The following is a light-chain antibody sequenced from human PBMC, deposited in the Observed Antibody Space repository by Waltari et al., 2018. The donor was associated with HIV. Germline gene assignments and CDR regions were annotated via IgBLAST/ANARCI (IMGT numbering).Light chain of an antibody. Sequence: EIVLTQSPGTLSLSPGERATLSCRASKSVSSTYLAWYQQRPGQAPRLLIYVASSRATGIPDRFSGSGSGTDFTLTISRLDPEDFAVYYCQQSGSSPRYTFGQGTKLEIK. CDR2: VAS. J-gene: IGKJ2*01. CDR1: KSVSSTY. CDR3: QQSGSSPRYT. V-gene: IGKV3-20*01.